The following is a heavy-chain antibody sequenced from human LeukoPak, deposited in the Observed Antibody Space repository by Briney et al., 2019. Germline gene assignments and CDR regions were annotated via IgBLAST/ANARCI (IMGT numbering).Heavy chain of an antibody. CDR2: NMPNFGTA. CDR3: ARGPEIEVAGTTFGEYKWFHP. CDR1: GGTLSNYP. V-gene: IGHV1-69*01. D-gene: IGHD6-19*01. J-gene: IGHJ5*02. Sequence: GASLKVFCKTTGGTLSNYPISWVPQAPGQGLEWMGGNMPNFGTAHYAEKFQASVTITADESTSTVFMELRSLKSEDTAVYYCARGPEIEVAGTTFGEYKWFHPWGQGTLITVPS.